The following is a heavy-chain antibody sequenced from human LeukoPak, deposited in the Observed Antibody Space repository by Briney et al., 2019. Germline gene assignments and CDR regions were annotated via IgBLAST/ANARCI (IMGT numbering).Heavy chain of an antibody. CDR3: AKARGSEDHFDY. D-gene: IGHD6-19*01. J-gene: IGHJ4*02. V-gene: IGHV3-9*01. CDR2: ISWNSGSI. CDR1: RFTFSSSA. Sequence: GGSLRLSCSASRFTFSSSAMTWVRQAAGKGLEWVSGISWNSGSIGYADSVKGRFTISRDNAKNSLYLQMNSLRAEDTALYYCAKARGSEDHFDYWGQGTLVTVSS.